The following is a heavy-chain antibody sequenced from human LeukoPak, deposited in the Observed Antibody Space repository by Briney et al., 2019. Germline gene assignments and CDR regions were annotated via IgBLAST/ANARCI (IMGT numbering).Heavy chain of an antibody. CDR2: ISGSGGST. CDR1: GFTFSSYA. V-gene: IGHV3-23*01. CDR3: AKGLESNAYYGTIGS. J-gene: IGHJ5*01. Sequence: PGGSLRLSCAASGFTFSSYAMSWVRQAPGKGLEWVSAISGSGGSTYYADSVKGRFTISRDNSKNTLYVQMNSLRAEDTAVYYCAKGLESNAYYGTIGSWGQGTVVTVSS. D-gene: IGHD1-26*01.